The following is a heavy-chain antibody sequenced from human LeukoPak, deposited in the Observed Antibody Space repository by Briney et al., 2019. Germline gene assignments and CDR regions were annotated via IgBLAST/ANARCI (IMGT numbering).Heavy chain of an antibody. J-gene: IGHJ4*02. Sequence: GASVKVSCKASGYTFTTYDINWVRQAAGQGLEWMGWMKPNSGHTGSAQKFQGRITMTRNTTTNTAYMELSSLRSEDTAVYYCAAGIYGDSYYFDYWGQGTLVTVSS. CDR2: MKPNSGHT. D-gene: IGHD4-17*01. CDR1: GYTFTTYD. V-gene: IGHV1-8*01. CDR3: AAGIYGDSYYFDY.